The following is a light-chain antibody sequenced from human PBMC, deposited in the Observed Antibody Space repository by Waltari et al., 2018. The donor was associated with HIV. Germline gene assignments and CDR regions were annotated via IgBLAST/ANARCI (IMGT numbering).Light chain of an antibody. V-gene: IGKV1-12*01. Sequence: DIQMTQSPSSVSGSVGDRVTINCRASQDISNSLAWYQQRPGKAPKLLIYFASKLQTGVPSRFSGSGSGTDFTLTISSLQPEDFATYYCQQASFFPLTFGPGTKVEVK. CDR2: FAS. CDR3: QQASFFPLT. J-gene: IGKJ3*01. CDR1: QDISNS.